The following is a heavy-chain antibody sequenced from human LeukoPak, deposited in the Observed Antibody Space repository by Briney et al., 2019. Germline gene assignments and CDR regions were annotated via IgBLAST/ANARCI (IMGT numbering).Heavy chain of an antibody. CDR1: GGSISSSSYY. CDR3: AREYYDSSN. Sequence: SETLSLTCTGSGGSISSSSYYWGWIRQPPGKGLEWIGSIYYSGSTYYNPSLKSRVTISVDTSKNQFSLKLSSVTAADTAVYYCAREYYDSSNWGQGTLVTVSS. D-gene: IGHD3-22*01. V-gene: IGHV4-39*02. J-gene: IGHJ4*02. CDR2: IYYSGST.